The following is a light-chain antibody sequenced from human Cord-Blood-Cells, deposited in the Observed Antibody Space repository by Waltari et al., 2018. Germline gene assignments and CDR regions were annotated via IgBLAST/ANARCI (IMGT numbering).Light chain of an antibody. V-gene: IGLV2-11*01. CDR1: SSDVGGYNY. CDR3: CSYAGSYTWV. Sequence: QSALTQPRSVSGSPGQSVTISCTGTSSDVGGYNYVSWYQQHPGKAPKLMIYDVSKRPSGAPGRFPASKSGTTASLTISGLLAEDETDYYCCSYAGSYTWVFGGGTKLTVL. J-gene: IGLJ3*02. CDR2: DVS.